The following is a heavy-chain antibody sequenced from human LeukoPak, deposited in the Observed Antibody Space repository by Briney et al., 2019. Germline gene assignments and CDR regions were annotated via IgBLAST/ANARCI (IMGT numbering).Heavy chain of an antibody. CDR3: AKAPLDDFWSGHFLYYFDY. J-gene: IGHJ4*02. CDR2: ISGSGGST. V-gene: IGHV3-23*01. D-gene: IGHD3-3*01. Sequence: GGSLRLSCAASGFTFSGYAMTWVRRAPGKGLEWVSAISGSGGSTYYADSVKGRFTISRDNSKNTLYLQMNSLRAEDTAVYYCAKAPLDDFWSGHFLYYFDYWGQGTLVTVSS. CDR1: GFTFSGYA.